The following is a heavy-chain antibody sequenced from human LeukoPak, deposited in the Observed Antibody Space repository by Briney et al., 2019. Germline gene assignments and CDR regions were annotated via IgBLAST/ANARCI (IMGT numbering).Heavy chain of an antibody. V-gene: IGHV3-23*01. Sequence: GGSLRLSCAASGFTFSNYAMSWVRLAPGKGLEWVSGIGSSGGSTYYADSVKGRFTVSRDNPKNTLYLQMNSLRAEDTAVYYCAKEFPYCSSTSCPNWFDPWGQGTLVTVSS. CDR3: AKEFPYCSSTSCPNWFDP. D-gene: IGHD2-2*01. CDR2: IGSSGGST. CDR1: GFTFSNYA. J-gene: IGHJ5*02.